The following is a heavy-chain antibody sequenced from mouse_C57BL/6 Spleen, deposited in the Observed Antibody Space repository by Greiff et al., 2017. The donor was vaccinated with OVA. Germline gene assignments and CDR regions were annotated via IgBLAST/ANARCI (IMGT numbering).Heavy chain of an antibody. Sequence: QVQLQQPGAELVRPGSSVKLSCKASGYTFTSYWMDWVKQRPGQGLEWIGNIYPSDSETHYNQKFKDKATLTVDKSSSTAYMQLSSLTSEDSAVYYCARRVLPGYYFDYWGQGTTLTVSS. CDR1: GYTFTSYW. J-gene: IGHJ2*01. CDR3: ARRVLPGYYFDY. D-gene: IGHD4-1*01. V-gene: IGHV1-61*01. CDR2: IYPSDSET.